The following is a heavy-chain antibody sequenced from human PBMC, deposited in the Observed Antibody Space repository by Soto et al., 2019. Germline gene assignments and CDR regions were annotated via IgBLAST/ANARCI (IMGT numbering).Heavy chain of an antibody. Sequence: GSLRLCCAASGFTLSNYAMNWVRQAPGKGLEWVSGISGGSGDSTFYADSVKGRFTISGDNSKNTLHLQMNSLRTEDTAVYYCAKNQPSWATRAAFDYWNQGTLVTVSS. CDR3: AKNQPSWATRAAFDY. V-gene: IGHV3-23*01. J-gene: IGHJ4*02. CDR2: ISGGSGDST. CDR1: GFTLSNYA. D-gene: IGHD2-2*01.